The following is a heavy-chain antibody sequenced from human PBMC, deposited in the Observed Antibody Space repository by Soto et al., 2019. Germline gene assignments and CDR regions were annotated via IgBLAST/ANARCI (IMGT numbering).Heavy chain of an antibody. CDR1: GYTFTSYG. V-gene: IGHV1-18*01. J-gene: IGHJ6*03. Sequence: ASVKVSCKASGYTFTSYGISWVRQAPGQGLEWMGWISAYNGKTNYAQKLQGRVTMTTDTSTDTAYMELSSLRSEDTAVYYCARCSGWWSDYYYCYYYMDVWGKGTTVTVSS. D-gene: IGHD6-19*01. CDR2: ISAYNGKT. CDR3: ARCSGWWSDYYYCYYYMDV.